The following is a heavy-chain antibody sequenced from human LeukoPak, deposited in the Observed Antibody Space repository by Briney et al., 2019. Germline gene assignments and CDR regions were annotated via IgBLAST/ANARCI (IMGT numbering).Heavy chain of an antibody. Sequence: GGSLRLSCAASGFTFSSYSMNWVRQAPGKELEWVSSISGSSSYIYYADSVKGRFTISRDNAKHSLFQQMNSLRAEDTAVYYCARDQQGCSTTSCYIGMGVWGQGTTVTVSS. CDR2: ISGSSSYI. J-gene: IGHJ6*02. D-gene: IGHD2-2*02. CDR3: ARDQQGCSTTSCYIGMGV. CDR1: GFTFSSYS. V-gene: IGHV3-21*01.